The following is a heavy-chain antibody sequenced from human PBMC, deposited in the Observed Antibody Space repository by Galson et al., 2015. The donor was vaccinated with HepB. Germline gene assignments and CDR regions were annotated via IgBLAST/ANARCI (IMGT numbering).Heavy chain of an antibody. V-gene: IGHV1-8*01. J-gene: IGHJ4*02. CDR3: ARGVGGWLQIDSGFDY. Sequence: SVKVSCKASGSTFTSYDINWVRQATGQGLEWMGWMNPNSGNTGYAQKFQGRVTMTRNTSISTAYMELSSLRSEDTAVYYCARGVGGWLQIDSGFDYWGQGTLVTVSS. CDR1: GSTFTSYD. CDR2: MNPNSGNT. D-gene: IGHD5-24*01.